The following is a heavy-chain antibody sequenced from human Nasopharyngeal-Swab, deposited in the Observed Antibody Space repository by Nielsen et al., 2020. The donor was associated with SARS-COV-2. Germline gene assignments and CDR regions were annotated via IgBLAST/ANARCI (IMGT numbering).Heavy chain of an antibody. CDR1: GFSFDDYA. D-gene: IGHD6-19*01. CDR2: ISWSSGRI. J-gene: IGHJ4*02. CDR3: AKDLGITVAGTGQDY. V-gene: IGHV3-9*01. Sequence: SLKISCAASGFSFDDYAMHWVRQAPGKGLEWVSGISWSSGRIGYADSVKGRFTISRDNAENSLFLQMNSLRTEDTALYYCAKDLGITVAGTGQDYWGQGTLVTVSS.